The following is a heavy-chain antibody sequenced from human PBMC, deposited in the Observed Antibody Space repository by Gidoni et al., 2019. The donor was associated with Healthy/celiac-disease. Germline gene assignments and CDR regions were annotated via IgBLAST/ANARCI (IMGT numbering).Heavy chain of an antibody. CDR1: GGSISSSSYY. V-gene: IGHV4-39*01. Sequence: QLQLQESGPGLVKPSETLSLTCTVSGGSISSSSYYWGWIRQPPGKGLEWIGSIYYSGSTYYNPSLKSRVTISVDTSKNQFSLKLSSVTAADTAVYYCARHLPVSSSSPYYFDYWGQGTLVTVSS. CDR3: ARHLPVSSSSPYYFDY. CDR2: IYYSGST. J-gene: IGHJ4*02. D-gene: IGHD6-6*01.